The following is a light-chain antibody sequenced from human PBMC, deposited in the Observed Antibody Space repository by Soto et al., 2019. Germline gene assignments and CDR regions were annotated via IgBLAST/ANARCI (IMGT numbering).Light chain of an antibody. CDR2: DAS. V-gene: IGKV3-11*01. Sequence: EIVLTQSPATLSLSPGERATLSCRASQSISNSLAWNQQRPGQAPRLLLYDASYTVHVTPARVSGSGSGTDFTLTISSLEPEEFAVYYCQQRTSWPWTFGQGTKVEIK. CDR3: QQRTSWPWT. J-gene: IGKJ1*01. CDR1: QSISNS.